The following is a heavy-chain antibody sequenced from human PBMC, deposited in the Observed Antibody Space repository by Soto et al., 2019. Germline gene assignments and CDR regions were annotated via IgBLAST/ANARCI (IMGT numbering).Heavy chain of an antibody. V-gene: IGHV3-53*01. CDR3: ARXAGYFDNSGYVPYYFDY. D-gene: IGHD3-22*01. CDR2: IQSGDTT. Sequence: GGSLRLSCIASGFTIDNEYMSWVRQAPGKGLEWVSVIQSGDTTYYADSVKGRFTISRDNSKNTVFLQMNNLRVEDTAMYHCARXAGYFDNSGYVPYYFDYWGQGTLVTVSS. J-gene: IGHJ4*01. CDR1: GFTIDNEY.